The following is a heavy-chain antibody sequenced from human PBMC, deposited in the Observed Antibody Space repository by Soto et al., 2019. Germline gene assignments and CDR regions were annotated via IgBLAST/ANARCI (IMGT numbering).Heavy chain of an antibody. Sequence: GGSLRLSCAASGFTFSSYAVSWVRQAPGKGPEWISSISGSGSTIYYADSVRGRFTISRDNSKNTLYLQMSSLRAEDTAVYYCAKVFYYYDSSGYYYFDYWSQGTLVTVSS. D-gene: IGHD3-22*01. CDR1: GFTFSSYA. J-gene: IGHJ4*02. CDR2: ISGSGSTI. CDR3: AKVFYYYDSSGYYYFDY. V-gene: IGHV3-23*01.